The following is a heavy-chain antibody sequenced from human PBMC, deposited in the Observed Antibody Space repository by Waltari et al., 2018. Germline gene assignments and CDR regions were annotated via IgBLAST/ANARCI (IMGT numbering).Heavy chain of an antibody. Sequence: QLQLQESGPGLVKPSATLSLICTVSGGHISSSYWSWIRQPAGKGLEWIGRIYTSGSTNYNPSLKSRVTMSVDTSKNQFSLKLSSVTAADTAVYYCASGTSPGLPDYWGQGTLVTVSS. CDR1: GGHISSSY. D-gene: IGHD6-13*01. CDR2: IYTSGST. V-gene: IGHV4-4*07. J-gene: IGHJ4*02. CDR3: ASGTSPGLPDY.